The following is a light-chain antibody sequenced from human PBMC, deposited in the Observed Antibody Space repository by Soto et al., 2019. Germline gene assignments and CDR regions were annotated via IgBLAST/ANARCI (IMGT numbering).Light chain of an antibody. Sequence: EIVMTQSPATLSVSPGERATLSCRASQSLNGNLAWYQQKPGQGPRLLIYGASTRATGIPARFSGSGSGTEFALTIRSLQSEDFAVYHCQQYNKWPLTFGGGTKVEIK. V-gene: IGKV3-15*01. CDR2: GAS. J-gene: IGKJ4*01. CDR3: QQYNKWPLT. CDR1: QSLNGN.